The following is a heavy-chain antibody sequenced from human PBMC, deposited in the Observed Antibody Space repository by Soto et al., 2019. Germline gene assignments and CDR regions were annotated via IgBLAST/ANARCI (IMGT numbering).Heavy chain of an antibody. D-gene: IGHD1-26*01. Sequence: QVQLQESGPGLVKPSETLSLTCTVSGGSISTYYWNWIRQSPGKGLEWIGYIYYSGRTNYNAALRSRVSMSLDASRKQCSLQLSYVTAADTAVYYCARDTAGATAYFDYWGQGTLFTVSS. CDR3: ARDTAGATAYFDY. CDR1: GGSISTYY. CDR2: IYYSGRT. J-gene: IGHJ4*02. V-gene: IGHV4-59*01.